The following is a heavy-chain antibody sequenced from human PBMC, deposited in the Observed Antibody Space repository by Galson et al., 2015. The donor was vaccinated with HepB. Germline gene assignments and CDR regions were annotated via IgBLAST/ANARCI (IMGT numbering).Heavy chain of an antibody. D-gene: IGHD3-10*01. CDR1: GGSISSSSYY. V-gene: IGHV4-39*01. CDR2: IYYSGST. J-gene: IGHJ4*02. CDR3: ARRGWFGELEDY. Sequence: LSLTCTVSGGSISSSSYYWGWIRQPPGKGLEWIGSIYYSGSTYYNPSLKSRVTISVDTSKNQFSLKLSSVTAADTAVYYCARRGWFGELEDYWGQGTLVTVSS.